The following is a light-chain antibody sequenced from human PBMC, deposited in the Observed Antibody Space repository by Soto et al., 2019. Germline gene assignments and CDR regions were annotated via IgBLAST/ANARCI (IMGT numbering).Light chain of an antibody. V-gene: IGKV3-15*01. J-gene: IGKJ5*01. CDR2: GAS. Sequence: EIVMTQSPATLSVSPGERATDSCRASQSVSSNLAWYQQKPGQAPRLLIYGASTRATGIPARFSGSGSGTEFTLTISSLQSEDFAVYYCQQCNNWPPITFGQGTRLEIK. CDR1: QSVSSN. CDR3: QQCNNWPPIT.